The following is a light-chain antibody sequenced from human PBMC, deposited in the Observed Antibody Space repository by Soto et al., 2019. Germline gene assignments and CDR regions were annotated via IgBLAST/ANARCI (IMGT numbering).Light chain of an antibody. V-gene: IGKV4-1*01. CDR3: QQCYSTPYT. CDR1: QSVLSSSNNKNY. Sequence: DIVMTQSPDSLAVSLGERATINCKSSQSVLSSSNNKNYLAWYQQKPGQPPKLLIYWASTREFGVPDRFSGSGSVTDFTLTISSLQAEDVAVYYCQQCYSTPYTFGQGTKLEIK. CDR2: WAS. J-gene: IGKJ2*01.